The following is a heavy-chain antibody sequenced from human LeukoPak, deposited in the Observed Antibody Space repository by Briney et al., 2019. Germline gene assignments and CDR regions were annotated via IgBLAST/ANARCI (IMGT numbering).Heavy chain of an antibody. CDR1: GYTFTDYY. CDR2: VNPHSGTT. Sequence: ASVKVSCKTSGYTFTDYYIHWVRQAPGQGLEWMGWVNPHSGTTTYAQKFQGRVSMTTDTSIITVHVEMSRLRLDDTALYFCARIGAHYDSDGEYYSHGFDEWGQGTMVTVSS. CDR3: ARIGAHYDSDGEYYSHGFDE. J-gene: IGHJ3*01. V-gene: IGHV1-2*02. D-gene: IGHD2-21*01.